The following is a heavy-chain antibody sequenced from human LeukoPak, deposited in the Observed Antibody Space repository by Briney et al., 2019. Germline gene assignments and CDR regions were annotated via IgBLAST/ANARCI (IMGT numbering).Heavy chain of an antibody. D-gene: IGHD3-22*01. CDR3: ARASYSYDINGWVPFDY. CDR1: GGSISHYY. J-gene: IGHJ4*02. V-gene: IGHV4-4*07. CDR2: IYTSGST. Sequence: SETLSLTCSVSGGSISHYYGSWIRQPAGKGLEWIGRIYTSGSTNYNPSLKSRVTISGDTSKNQFSLRLSSVTAADTAVYYCARASYSYDINGWVPFDYWGQGTLVTVSS.